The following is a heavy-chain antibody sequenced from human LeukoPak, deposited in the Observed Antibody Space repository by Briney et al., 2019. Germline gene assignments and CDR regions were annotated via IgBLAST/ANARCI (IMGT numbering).Heavy chain of an antibody. V-gene: IGHV4-59*01. CDR2: IYYSGST. CDR3: AGGDYFFDP. Sequence: PSETLSLTCTVSGGSISSYYWSWIRQPPGKGLEWIGYIYYSGSTNYNPSLKSRVSISVDTSKNQFSLKLSSVTAADTAVYYRAGGDYFFDPWGQGTLVTVSS. D-gene: IGHD2/OR15-2a*01. J-gene: IGHJ5*02. CDR1: GGSISSYY.